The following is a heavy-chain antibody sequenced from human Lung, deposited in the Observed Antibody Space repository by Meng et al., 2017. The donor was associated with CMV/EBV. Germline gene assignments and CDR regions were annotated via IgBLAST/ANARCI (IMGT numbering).Heavy chain of an antibody. V-gene: IGHV3-11*01. Sequence: PCAAPGFTFSDYYLSWIRQAPGKGLEWVSYISSSGSTIYYADSVKGRFTISRDNDKNSLYLQMNSLRAEDTAVYYGARGRIAVAGLFDPWGQGTXVTVSS. D-gene: IGHD6-19*01. J-gene: IGHJ5*02. CDR3: ARGRIAVAGLFDP. CDR2: ISSSGSTI. CDR1: GFTFSDYY.